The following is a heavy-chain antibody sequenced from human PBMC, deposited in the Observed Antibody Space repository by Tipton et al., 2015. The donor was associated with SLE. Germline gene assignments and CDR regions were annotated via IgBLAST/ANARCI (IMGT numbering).Heavy chain of an antibody. CDR2: INHSGST. V-gene: IGHV4-34*01. CDR3: ARGGSSWSGYYYYYMDV. CDR1: GGSFSGYY. D-gene: IGHD6-13*01. Sequence: TLSLTCAVYGGSFSGYYWSWIRQPPGKGLEWIGEINHSGSTNYNPSLKSRVTISVDTSKNQFSLKLSSVTAADTAVYYCARGGSSWSGYYYYYMDVWGQGTLVTVSS. J-gene: IGHJ6*03.